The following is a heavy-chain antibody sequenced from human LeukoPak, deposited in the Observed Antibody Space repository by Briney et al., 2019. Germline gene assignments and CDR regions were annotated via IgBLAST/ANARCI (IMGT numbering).Heavy chain of an antibody. D-gene: IGHD3-10*01. V-gene: IGHV4-59*01. CDR3: ARAKYGSGSYYNDY. J-gene: IGHJ4*02. CDR1: GGSISSYY. Sequence: PSETLSLTCTVSGGSISSYYWSWIRQPPGKGLEWIGYIYCSGSTNYNPSLKSRVTISVDTSKNQFSLKLSSVTAADTAVYYCARAKYGSGSYYNDYWGQGTLVTVSS. CDR2: IYCSGST.